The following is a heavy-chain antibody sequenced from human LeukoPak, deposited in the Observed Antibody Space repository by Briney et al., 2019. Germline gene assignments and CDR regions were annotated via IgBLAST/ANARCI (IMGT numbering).Heavy chain of an antibody. CDR1: GFTFSSYA. CDR2: ISGSGGST. V-gene: IGHV3-23*01. D-gene: IGHD6-19*01. Sequence: GGSLRLSCAASGFTFSSYAMSWVRQAPGKGLEWVSAISGSGGSTYYADSVKGRFTISRDNSKNTLYLQMDSLRAEDTAVYCCAKELSIAVAVKDYWGQGTLVTVSS. J-gene: IGHJ4*02. CDR3: AKELSIAVAVKDY.